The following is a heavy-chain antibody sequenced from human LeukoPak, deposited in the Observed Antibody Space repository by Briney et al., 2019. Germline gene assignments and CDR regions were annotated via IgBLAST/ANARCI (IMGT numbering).Heavy chain of an antibody. CDR2: IRQAGGAK. J-gene: IGHJ4*02. V-gene: IGHV3-7*01. CDR3: AKDFVAVTGTGPGYDY. Sequence: GGSLRLSCVASGFTFTSYTMNWVRQAPGEGLEWLANIRQAGGAKNYVDSVKGRFTISRDNSKNTLYLQMNSLRAEDSAVYYCAKDFVAVTGTGPGYDYWGQGTLVTVSS. CDR1: GFTFTSYT. D-gene: IGHD6-19*01.